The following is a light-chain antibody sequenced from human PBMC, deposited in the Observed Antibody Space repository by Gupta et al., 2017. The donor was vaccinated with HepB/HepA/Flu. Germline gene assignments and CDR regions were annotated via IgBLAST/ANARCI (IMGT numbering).Light chain of an antibody. CDR2: GAS. CDR3: QRDTGSPGT. CDR1: QSVSSSY. J-gene: IGKJ1*01. V-gene: IGKV3-20*01. Sequence: EIVLTQSPGTLSLSPGERATLSCMASQSVSSSYLAWYQQKPGQAPRLLIYGASIRATGIPDRSTGSGPGTDFTLTISRLELKDFALSFFQRDTGSPGTFGQGTKVEIK.